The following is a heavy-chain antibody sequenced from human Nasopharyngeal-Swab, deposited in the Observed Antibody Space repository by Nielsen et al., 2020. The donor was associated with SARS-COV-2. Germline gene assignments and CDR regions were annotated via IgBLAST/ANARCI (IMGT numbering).Heavy chain of an antibody. J-gene: IGHJ3*02. Sequence: GESLKISCAASGFTFSSYSMNWVRQAPGKGLEWVSSIRSSSSYIYYADSVKGRFTISRDNAKNSLYLQMSSLRAEDTAVYYCARDWGLGYCSGGSCYSNSMQAFDIWGQGTMVTVSS. CDR3: ARDWGLGYCSGGSCYSNSMQAFDI. CDR2: IRSSSSYI. V-gene: IGHV3-21*01. CDR1: GFTFSSYS. D-gene: IGHD2-15*01.